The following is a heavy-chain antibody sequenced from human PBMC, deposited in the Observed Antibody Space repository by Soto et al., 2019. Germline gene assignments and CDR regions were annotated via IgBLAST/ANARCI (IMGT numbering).Heavy chain of an antibody. CDR1: GGTFSSYA. CDR2: INPNSGDT. CDR3: ATRYSYVHF. J-gene: IGHJ4*02. Sequence: GASVKVSCKASGGTFSSYAISWVRQAPGQGLEWMGGINPNSGDTNYAQKFQGRVTMTRDTSFSTAYMELSSLRSDDTAVYYCATRYSYVHFWGQGTLVTVSS. D-gene: IGHD5-18*01. V-gene: IGHV1-2*02.